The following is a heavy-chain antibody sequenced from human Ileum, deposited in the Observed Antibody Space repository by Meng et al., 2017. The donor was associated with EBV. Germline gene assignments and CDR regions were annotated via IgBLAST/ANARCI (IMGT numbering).Heavy chain of an antibody. J-gene: IGHJ4*02. CDR2: VYHRGDT. D-gene: IGHD1-7*01. V-gene: IGHV4-4*03. CDR3: GRDQGRELINH. CDR1: GDTISSDIW. Sequence: QVQLQAAGPGLVRPPGTLSLTCTVPGDTISSDIWWSWVRQPPGKGLEWIGEVYHRGDTNYNPSLKSRVDISVDKSKNQFYLSLFSVTAADTAVYYCGRDQGRELINHWGQGTLVTVSS.